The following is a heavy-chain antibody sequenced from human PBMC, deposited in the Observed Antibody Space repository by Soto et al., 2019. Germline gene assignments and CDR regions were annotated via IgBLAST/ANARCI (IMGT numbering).Heavy chain of an antibody. V-gene: IGHV3-30*18. CDR1: GFPFSSYG. CDR2: ISYDGSNK. D-gene: IGHD2-15*01. Sequence: PGGSLRLSCAASGFPFSSYGMHWVGQAPGKGLEWVAVISYDGSNKYYADSVKGRFTISRDNSKNTLYLQMNSLRAEDTAVYYCAKAVGYCSGGSCQQDYYYYYGMDVWGQGT. CDR3: AKAVGYCSGGSCQQDYYYYYGMDV. J-gene: IGHJ6*02.